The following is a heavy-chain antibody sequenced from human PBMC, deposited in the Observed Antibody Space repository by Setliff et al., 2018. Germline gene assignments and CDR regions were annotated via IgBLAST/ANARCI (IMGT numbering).Heavy chain of an antibody. CDR3: ARLRGAFDY. J-gene: IGHJ4*02. D-gene: IGHD3-16*01. CDR1: GYSISSGYY. Sequence: SETLSLTCAVSGYSISSGYYWGWIRQPPGKGLEWIGNIYHSGSTYYNPSLKSRVTISVDTSKNQFSLKLTSATAADTAVYYCARLRGAFDYWGQGTLVTVSS. V-gene: IGHV4-38-2*01. CDR2: IYHSGST.